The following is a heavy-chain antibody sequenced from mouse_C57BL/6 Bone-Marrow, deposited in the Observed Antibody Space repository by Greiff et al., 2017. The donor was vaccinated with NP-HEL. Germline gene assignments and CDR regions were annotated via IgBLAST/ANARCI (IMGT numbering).Heavy chain of an antibody. CDR3: ARSDYYGVAGYFDV. J-gene: IGHJ1*03. CDR1: GYTFTSYW. D-gene: IGHD1-1*01. V-gene: IGHV1-55*01. CDR2: IYPGSGST. Sequence: QVQLQQPGAELVKPGASVKMSCKASGYTFTSYWITWVKQRPGQGLEWIGDIYPGSGSTNYNEKFKSKATLTVDTSSSTAYMQLSSLTSEDSAVYYGARSDYYGVAGYFDVWGTGTTVTVSS.